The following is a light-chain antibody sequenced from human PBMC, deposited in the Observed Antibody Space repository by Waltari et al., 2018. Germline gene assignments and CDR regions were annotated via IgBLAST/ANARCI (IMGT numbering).Light chain of an antibody. CDR3: QSYDGSLSDMI. V-gene: IGLV1-40*01. Sequence: QSVLTQPPSVSGAPGQRVTISCTGSSSNIGAGYDVHWYQQLPGTAPKLLMYGNNNRPSRVPDRFSCSKSGPSASLAIPGLQGDDEADYYCQSYDGSLSDMIFGGGTKLTVL. J-gene: IGLJ2*01. CDR1: SSNIGAGYD. CDR2: GNN.